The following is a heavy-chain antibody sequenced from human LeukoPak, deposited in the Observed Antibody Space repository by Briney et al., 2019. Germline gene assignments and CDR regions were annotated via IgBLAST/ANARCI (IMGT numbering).Heavy chain of an antibody. CDR3: AKHSGSQVYFDY. CDR1: GFTFSTYA. Sequence: GGSLRLSCAASGFTFSTYAMSWVRQAPGKGLEWVSAISGGGGSTYYADSVKGRFTISRDNSKNTLYLQMNSLRAEDTAVYYCAKHSGSQVYFDYWGQGTLVTVSS. J-gene: IGHJ4*02. D-gene: IGHD1-26*01. V-gene: IGHV3-23*01. CDR2: ISGGGGST.